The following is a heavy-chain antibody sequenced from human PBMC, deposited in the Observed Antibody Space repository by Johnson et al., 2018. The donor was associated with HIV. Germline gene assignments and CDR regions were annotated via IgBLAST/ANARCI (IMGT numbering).Heavy chain of an antibody. CDR3: ARDQKYETMIVVVWCAFDI. D-gene: IGHD3-22*01. CDR2: INSDGSSS. V-gene: IGHV3-74*01. Sequence: EKLVESGGGVVQPGGSLRLSCVASGFTFSSYGMHWVRQVPVKGPVWVSRINSDGSSSAYADSVKGRFTISRDGAKNTLYRQMNSLRAEDTAVYYCARDQKYETMIVVVWCAFDIWGQGTMVTVSS. J-gene: IGHJ3*02. CDR1: GFTFSSYG.